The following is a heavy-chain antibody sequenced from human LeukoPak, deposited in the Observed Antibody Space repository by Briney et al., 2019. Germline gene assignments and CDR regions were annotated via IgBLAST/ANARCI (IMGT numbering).Heavy chain of an antibody. CDR1: GGTFGSYA. D-gene: IGHD1-1*01. J-gene: IGHJ4*02. Sequence: ASVKVSFKASGGTFGSYAISWVRQAPGQGLEWMGGIIPIFGTANYAQKFQGRVTITTDESTSTAYMELSSLRSEDTAVYYCARAGTTGTTGFDYWGQGTLVTVSS. CDR2: IIPIFGTA. V-gene: IGHV1-69*05. CDR3: ARAGTTGTTGFDY.